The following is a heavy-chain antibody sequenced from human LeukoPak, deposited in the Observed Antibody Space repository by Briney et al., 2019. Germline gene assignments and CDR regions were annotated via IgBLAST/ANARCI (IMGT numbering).Heavy chain of an antibody. CDR1: GFTFSSYS. J-gene: IGHJ6*02. CDR3: ARDLLLLYFDWLEWGGYYYYGMDV. V-gene: IGHV3-48*01. D-gene: IGHD3-9*01. Sequence: PGGSLRLSCAASGFTFSSYSMNWVRQAPGKGLEWVSYISSSSSTIYYADSVKGRFTISRDNAKNSLYLQMNSLRAEDTAVYYCARDLLLLYFDWLEWGGYYYYGMDVWGQGTTVTVSS. CDR2: ISSSSSTI.